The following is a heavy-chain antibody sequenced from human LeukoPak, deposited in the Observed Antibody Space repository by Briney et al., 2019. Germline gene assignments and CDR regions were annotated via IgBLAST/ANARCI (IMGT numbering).Heavy chain of an antibody. J-gene: IGHJ4*02. CDR3: ARELNSGSYFWIDY. Sequence: SVKVSCKASGGTFSSYVISWVRQAPGQGLEWMGRIIPILGIANYAQKFQGRVTITADKSTSTAYMELSSLRSEDTAVYYCARELNSGSYFWIDYWGQGTLVTVSS. D-gene: IGHD1-26*01. V-gene: IGHV1-69*04. CDR2: IIPILGIA. CDR1: GGTFSSYV.